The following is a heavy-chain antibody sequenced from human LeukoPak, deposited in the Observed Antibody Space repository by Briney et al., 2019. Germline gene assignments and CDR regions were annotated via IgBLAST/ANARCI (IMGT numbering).Heavy chain of an antibody. CDR3: ARVNQPVLLDY. Sequence: GGSLRLSCAASGFTFSSYTMNWVRQAPGKGLEWVSSISSSSSYIFYADSVKGRFTISRDNAKNSLYLQMNSLRAEDTAVYYCARVNQPVLLDYWGQGTLVTVSS. D-gene: IGHD2-15*01. CDR2: ISSSSSYI. CDR1: GFTFSSYT. V-gene: IGHV3-21*01. J-gene: IGHJ4*02.